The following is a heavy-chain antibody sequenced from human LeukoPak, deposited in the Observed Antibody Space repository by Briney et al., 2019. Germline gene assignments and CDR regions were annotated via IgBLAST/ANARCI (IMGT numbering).Heavy chain of an antibody. D-gene: IGHD1-26*01. CDR1: GYTLTSYD. J-gene: IGHJ6*02. Sequence: ASVKVSCKASGYTLTSYDINWVRQATGQGLEWMGWMNPNSGHTGYTQKFQGRVTMTRDTSISTAYMELSSLRSEDTAVYYCVRVQSGSYARYGMDVWGQGTTVTVSS. CDR2: MNPNSGHT. CDR3: VRVQSGSYARYGMDV. V-gene: IGHV1-8*01.